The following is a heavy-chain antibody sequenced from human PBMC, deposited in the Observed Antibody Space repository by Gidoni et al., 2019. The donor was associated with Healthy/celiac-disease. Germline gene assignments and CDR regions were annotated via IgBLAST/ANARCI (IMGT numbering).Heavy chain of an antibody. D-gene: IGHD3-22*01. CDR2: IYPGDSDT. Sequence: IGWVRQMPGKGLEWMGIIYPGDSDTRYSPSFQGQVTISADKSISTAYLQWSSLKASDTAMYYCATRDYYDSSGTSFDYWGQGTLVTVSS. V-gene: IGHV5-51*01. CDR3: ATRDYYDSSGTSFDY. J-gene: IGHJ4*02.